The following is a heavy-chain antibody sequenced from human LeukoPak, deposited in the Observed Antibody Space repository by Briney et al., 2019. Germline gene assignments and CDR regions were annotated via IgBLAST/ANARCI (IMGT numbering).Heavy chain of an antibody. Sequence: PGASLRLSCAASGFAFSPHAMSWVRQAPGKGLEWVSAISGNAADTYYADSVKGRFTISRDSSRNILYLQMNSLRAEDTAVYYCARGGLLWFGELSAMDVWGKGTTVTVSS. J-gene: IGHJ6*04. V-gene: IGHV3-23*01. CDR1: GFAFSPHA. CDR2: ISGNAADT. CDR3: ARGGLLWFGELSAMDV. D-gene: IGHD3-10*01.